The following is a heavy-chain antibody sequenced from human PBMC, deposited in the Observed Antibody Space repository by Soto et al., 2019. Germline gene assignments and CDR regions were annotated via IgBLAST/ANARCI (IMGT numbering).Heavy chain of an antibody. Sequence: EVQLLESGGGLVQPGESLSLSCAASGFTFSSYAMSWVRQAPGKGLVWVSVISGSDDSTYYADSVKGRFTISRDNSKNTLYLQLNRLRAEDTAVYYRAKRSSSSTFDYWGQGTLITVSS. D-gene: IGHD6-6*01. V-gene: IGHV3-23*01. CDR2: ISGSDDST. J-gene: IGHJ4*02. CDR1: GFTFSSYA. CDR3: AKRSSSSTFDY.